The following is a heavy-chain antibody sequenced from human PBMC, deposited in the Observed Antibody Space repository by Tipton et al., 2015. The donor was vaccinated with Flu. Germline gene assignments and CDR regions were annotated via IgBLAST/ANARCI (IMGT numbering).Heavy chain of an antibody. V-gene: IGHV4-59*12. J-gene: IGHJ4*02. CDR3: ARDPSLGMPDYFDS. CDR1: GGSIGSYY. CDR2: IYNSEYT. Sequence: LSCTVSGGSIGSYYWNWIRQPPGKGLEWIGYIYNSEYTKYSPSLKSRVTISVDTSKKQFSLQLRSVTAADTAVYYCARDPSLGMPDYFDSWGQGTLVTASS. D-gene: IGHD2-2*01.